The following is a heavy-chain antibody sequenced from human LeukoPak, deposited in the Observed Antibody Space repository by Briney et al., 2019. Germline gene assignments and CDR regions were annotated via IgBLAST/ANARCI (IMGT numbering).Heavy chain of an antibody. CDR2: IKQDGSEK. D-gene: IGHD2-8*02. CDR1: GFTFSSYW. J-gene: IGHJ5*02. V-gene: IGHV3-7*01. Sequence: PGGSLRLSCVASGFTFSSYWMSWVRQAPGKGLEWVANIKQDGSEKYYVDSVKGRFTISRDNAKNSLYLQMNSLRAEDTAVYYCARAGRWWPNWFDPWGQGTLVTVSS. CDR3: ARAGRWWPNWFDP.